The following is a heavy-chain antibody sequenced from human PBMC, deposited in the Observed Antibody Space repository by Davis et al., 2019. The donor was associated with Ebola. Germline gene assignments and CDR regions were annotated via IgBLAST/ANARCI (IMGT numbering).Heavy chain of an antibody. CDR2: IYYSGST. CDR1: GGSISSYY. J-gene: IGHJ2*01. D-gene: IGHD3-22*01. CDR3: ARVIPYYYDSSGYYGMNWYFDL. V-gene: IGHV4-59*08. Sequence: MPSETLSLTCTVSGGSISSYYWSWIRQPPGKGLEWIGYIYYSGSTNYNPSLKRRVTISVDTSKNQFSLKLSSVTAADTAVYYCARVIPYYYDSSGYYGMNWYFDLWGRGTLVTVSS.